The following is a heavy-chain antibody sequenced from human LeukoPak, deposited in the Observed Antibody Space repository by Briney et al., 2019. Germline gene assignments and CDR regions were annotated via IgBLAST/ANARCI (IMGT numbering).Heavy chain of an antibody. CDR3: ARAMVTTGGGVFDY. Sequence: PGGSLRLSCAASGFTYSSHEKKPIRQAPGKGLEWVSYISSSSGAIYYADSVKDRFTISRDNAKNSLYLQVNSLRAEDTTVYFCARAMVTTGGGVFDYWGQGTQVTVSS. J-gene: IGHJ4*02. CDR1: GFTYSSHE. CDR2: ISSSSGAI. V-gene: IGHV3-48*03. D-gene: IGHD2-21*02.